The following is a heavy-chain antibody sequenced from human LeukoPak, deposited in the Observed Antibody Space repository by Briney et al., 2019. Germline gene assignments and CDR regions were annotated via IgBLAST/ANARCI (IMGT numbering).Heavy chain of an antibody. CDR1: GGSISSSSYY. D-gene: IGHD1-26*01. Sequence: PSETLSLTCTVSGGSISSSSYYWGWIRQPPGKGLEWIGSIYYSGSTYYNPSLKSRVTISVDTSKNQFSLKLSSVTAADTAVYYCASIVGATPFYYYYYMDVWGKGTTVTVSS. V-gene: IGHV4-39*01. J-gene: IGHJ6*03. CDR2: IYYSGST. CDR3: ASIVGATPFYYYYYMDV.